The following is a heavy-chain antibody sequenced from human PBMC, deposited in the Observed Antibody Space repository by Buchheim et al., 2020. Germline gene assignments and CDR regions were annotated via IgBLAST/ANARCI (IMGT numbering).Heavy chain of an antibody. D-gene: IGHD2-15*01. J-gene: IGHJ3*02. CDR2: ISSSSSYI. CDR1: GFIFSSYT. V-gene: IGHV3-21*01. Sequence: EVQLVESGGGLVKPGGSLRLSCAASGFIFSSYTMNWVRQAPGKGLEWVSSISSSSSYIYYADSVKGRFTISRDNAKNSLYLQMNSLRAEDTAVYYCAYQGLGGYSDVFDIWGQGT. CDR3: AYQGLGGYSDVFDI.